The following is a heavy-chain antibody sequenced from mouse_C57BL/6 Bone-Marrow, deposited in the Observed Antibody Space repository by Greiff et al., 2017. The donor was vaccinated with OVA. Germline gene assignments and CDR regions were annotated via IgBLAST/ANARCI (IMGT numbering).Heavy chain of an antibody. CDR1: GYTFTSYW. CDR3: TTWCFDY. V-gene: IGHV1-52*01. D-gene: IGHD1-1*02. Sequence: QVQLQQPGAELVRPGSSVKLSCKASGYTFTSYWMHWVKQRPIQGLEWIGNIDPSDSEPHYNQKFKDKATLTVDKSSSTAYMQLSSLTSEDSAVYYCTTWCFDYWGQGTTLTVSS. J-gene: IGHJ2*01. CDR2: IDPSDSEP.